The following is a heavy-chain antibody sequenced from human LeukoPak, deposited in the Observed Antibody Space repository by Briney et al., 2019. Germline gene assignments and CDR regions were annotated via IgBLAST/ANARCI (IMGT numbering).Heavy chain of an antibody. J-gene: IGHJ5*02. CDR3: AREIIAAAGISGSWFDP. D-gene: IGHD6-13*01. CDR1: GDSVSSNSAA. Sequence: SQTLSLTCAISGDSVSSNSAAWNWIRQSPSRGLEWLERTYYRSKWYNDYAVSVKSRITINPDTSKNQFSLQLNSVTPEDTAVYYCAREIIAAAGISGSWFDPWGQGTLVTVSS. CDR2: TYYRSKWYN. V-gene: IGHV6-1*01.